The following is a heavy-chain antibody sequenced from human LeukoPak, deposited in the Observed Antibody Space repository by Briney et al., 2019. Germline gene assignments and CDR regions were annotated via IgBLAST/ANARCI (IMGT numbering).Heavy chain of an antibody. CDR3: AGLTYYYDSSGPRGAFDI. CDR2: IYYSGST. D-gene: IGHD3-22*01. V-gene: IGHV4-59*04. Sequence: PSETLSLTCTVSGGSISSYYWSWIRQPPGKGLEWIGYIYYSGSTYYNPSLKSRVTISVDTSKNQFSLKLSSVTAADTAVYYCAGLTYYYDSSGPRGAFDIWGQGTMVTVYS. CDR1: GGSISSYY. J-gene: IGHJ3*02.